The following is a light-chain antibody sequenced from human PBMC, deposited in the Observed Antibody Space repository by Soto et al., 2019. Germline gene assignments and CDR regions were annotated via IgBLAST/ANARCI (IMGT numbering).Light chain of an antibody. CDR3: SSFSGGGSPLL. CDR2: EVT. Sequence: QSALTQPPSASGSLGQSVTISCTGTSSDVGGYNYVSWYQQHPGKAPKLMIYEVTKRPPGVPDRFSGSKSGNTASLTLSGLEAEDEDESYCSSFSGGGSPLLLGGGTKVTVL. J-gene: IGLJ2*01. CDR1: SSDVGGYNY. V-gene: IGLV2-8*01.